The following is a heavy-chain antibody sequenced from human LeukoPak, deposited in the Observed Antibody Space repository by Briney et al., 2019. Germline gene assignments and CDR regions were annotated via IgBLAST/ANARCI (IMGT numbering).Heavy chain of an antibody. CDR2: ISGGGDGK. Sequence: GGSLRLSCAAPGFTFSSYALAWVRQAPGKGLEWVSGISGGGDGKYYADSVKGRVTISRDNSKNTVFLQMNSLRAEDTAVYYCATDLRYCSSASCYYSGLDVWGQGTTVTVSS. CDR1: GFTFSSYA. CDR3: ATDLRYCSSASCYYSGLDV. V-gene: IGHV3-23*01. D-gene: IGHD2-2*01. J-gene: IGHJ6*02.